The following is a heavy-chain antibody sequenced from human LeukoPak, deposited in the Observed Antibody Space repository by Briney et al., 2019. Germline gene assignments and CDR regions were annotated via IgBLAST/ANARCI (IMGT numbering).Heavy chain of an antibody. CDR3: ARGRRSDSSGPPYFDY. D-gene: IGHD6-19*01. CDR2: IYYSGST. J-gene: IGHJ4*02. CDR1: GGSISSSSYY. V-gene: IGHV4-39*01. Sequence: SETLSLTCTVSGGSISSSSYYWGWIRQPPGKGLEWIGSIYYSGSTYYNPSLKSRVTISVDTSKNQFSLKLSSVTAADTAVYYCARGRRSDSSGPPYFDYWGQGTLVTVSS.